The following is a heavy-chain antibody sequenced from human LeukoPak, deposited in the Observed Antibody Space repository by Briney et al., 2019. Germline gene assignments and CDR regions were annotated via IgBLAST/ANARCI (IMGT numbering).Heavy chain of an antibody. J-gene: IGHJ4*02. D-gene: IGHD6-13*01. V-gene: IGHV3-30*03. Sequence: GRSLRLSCAASGFTFSSYGMHWVRQAPGKGLEWVAVISYDGSNKYYADSVKGRFTISRDNSKNTLYLQMNSLKTEDTAVYYCTTVTPYRSSRDYWGQGTLVTVSA. CDR3: TTVTPYRSSRDY. CDR1: GFTFSSYG. CDR2: ISYDGSNK.